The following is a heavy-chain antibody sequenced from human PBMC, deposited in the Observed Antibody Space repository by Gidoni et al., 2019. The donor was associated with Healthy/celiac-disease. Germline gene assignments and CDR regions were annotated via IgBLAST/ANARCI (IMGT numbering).Heavy chain of an antibody. CDR1: GVSYSGYY. CDR2: INHSGST. Sequence: QVQLQQRGAVLLTPSETLSLLCAVYGVSYSGYYWSWSRQRPGKVLEWIGEINHSGSTSYNPILKSRVTISVDTSKNQFSLKLSSVTASDTAVYYCATARTWGQGTLITVSS. J-gene: IGHJ4*02. CDR3: ATART. V-gene: IGHV4-34*01.